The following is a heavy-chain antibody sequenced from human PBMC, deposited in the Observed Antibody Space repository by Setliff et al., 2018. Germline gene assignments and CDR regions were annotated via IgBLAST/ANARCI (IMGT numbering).Heavy chain of an antibody. Sequence: SCVASGFTFSSHGMTWVRLAPGKGLEWISYISTSSSTIYNADSVKGRFTISRDNANHSLYLQMNSLRAEDTAVYYCARLALTGYDSSGYYYALDYYYYMDVWGKGTTVTVSS. D-gene: IGHD3-22*01. CDR1: GFTFSSHG. CDR2: ISTSSSTI. CDR3: ARLALTGYDSSGYYYALDYYYYMDV. J-gene: IGHJ6*03. V-gene: IGHV3-48*01.